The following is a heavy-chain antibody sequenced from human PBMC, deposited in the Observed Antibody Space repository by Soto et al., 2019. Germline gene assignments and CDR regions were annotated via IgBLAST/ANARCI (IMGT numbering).Heavy chain of an antibody. D-gene: IGHD5-12*01. V-gene: IGHV3-74*01. CDR1: GFTFSNHW. CDR3: AWIYQPGK. Sequence: EVPLVQSGGGLVQPGGSLRLSCAASGFTFSNHWMHWVRQAPGKGLVWVSRIKNDGSETTYVDSVKGRFTISRDNAKNTLYLQMNSLRVEDTGVYFCAWIYQPGKWGQGTLVTVSS. J-gene: IGHJ4*02. CDR2: IKNDGSET.